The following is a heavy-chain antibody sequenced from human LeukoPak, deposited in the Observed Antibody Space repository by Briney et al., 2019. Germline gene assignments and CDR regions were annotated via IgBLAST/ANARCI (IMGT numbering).Heavy chain of an antibody. CDR1: GFTFTSYW. CDR2: IKQDGSAK. Sequence: GGSLSLSCAASGFTFTSYWMSWVRQAPGKGLEWVANIKQDGSAKFYVDSVKGRFTISRDNVKKSLYLQMNSLRVEDTAVYYCAGDYYGSGRGYFDYWGQGTLVTVSS. J-gene: IGHJ4*02. CDR3: AGDYYGSGRGYFDY. D-gene: IGHD3-10*01. V-gene: IGHV3-7*04.